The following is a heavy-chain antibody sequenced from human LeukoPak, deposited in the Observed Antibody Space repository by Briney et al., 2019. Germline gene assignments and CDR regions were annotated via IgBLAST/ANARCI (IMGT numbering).Heavy chain of an antibody. CDR3: ARGPPNWGYDY. CDR1: GYTFTSYD. J-gene: IGHJ4*02. Sequence: AASVKVSCKASGYTFTSYDFNWVRQATGQRPEWMGWMSPNSGDTGYAQEFQDRVTMTRNTSISTAYMELSSLRSDDTAVYYCARGPPNWGYDYWGPGTLVTVSS. CDR2: MSPNSGDT. D-gene: IGHD7-27*01. V-gene: IGHV1-8*01.